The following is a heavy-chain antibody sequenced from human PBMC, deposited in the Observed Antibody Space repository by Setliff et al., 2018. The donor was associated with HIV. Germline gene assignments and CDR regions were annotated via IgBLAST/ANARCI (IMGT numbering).Heavy chain of an antibody. CDR2: IYSDDYT. CDR3: ARLPQDVRSSIDF. V-gene: IGHV3-66*04. D-gene: IGHD6-6*01. Sequence: PGGSLRLSCAASGFNVNNKYMAWVRQAPGRGLEWVSIIYSDDYTKYADSLKGRFTISRDTSKNTLYLQMNSLRAEDTAVYYCARLPQDVRSSIDFWGQGTLVTVSS. J-gene: IGHJ4*02. CDR1: GFNVNNKY.